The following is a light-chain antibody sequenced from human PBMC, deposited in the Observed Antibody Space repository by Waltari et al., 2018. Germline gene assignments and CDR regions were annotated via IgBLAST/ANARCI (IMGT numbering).Light chain of an antibody. CDR3: QQYGSSVMYT. CDR1: QSITKKF. V-gene: IGKV3-20*01. CDR2: GAS. J-gene: IGKJ2*01. Sequence: VLTQSPGTLSLSPGERATLSCRAIQSITKKFFAWYQQKPGQAPRLLIYGASSRAAGIPDRFSGSGSGTDFTLTISRLEPEDSAVYYCQQYGSSVMYTFGQGTKLEIK.